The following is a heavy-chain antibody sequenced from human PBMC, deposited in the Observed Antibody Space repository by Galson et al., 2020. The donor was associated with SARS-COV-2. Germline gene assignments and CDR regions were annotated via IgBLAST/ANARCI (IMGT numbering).Heavy chain of an antibody. CDR3: ARGTYCSSTSCSGLWFDP. D-gene: IGHD2-2*01. CDR2: IYSGGST. J-gene: IGHJ5*02. CDR1: GFTVSSNY. Sequence: TGGSLRLSCAASGFTVSSNYMSWVRQAPGKGLEWVSVIYSGGSTYYADSVKGRFTISRDNSKNTLYLQMNSLRAEDTAVYYCARGTYCSSTSCSGLWFDPWGQGTLVTVSS. V-gene: IGHV3-66*01.